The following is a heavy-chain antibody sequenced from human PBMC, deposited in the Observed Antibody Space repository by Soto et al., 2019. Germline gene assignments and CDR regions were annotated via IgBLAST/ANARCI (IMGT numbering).Heavy chain of an antibody. CDR1: GYTLTELS. Sequence: ASVKVSCKVSGYTLTELSMHWVRQAPGKGLEWKGGFDPEDGETIYAQKFQGRVTMTEDTSTDTAYMELSSLRSEDTAVYYCATCGGNPCWESGSFDYWGQGTLVTVSS. CDR2: FDPEDGET. D-gene: IGHD2-15*01. V-gene: IGHV1-24*01. CDR3: ATCGGNPCWESGSFDY. J-gene: IGHJ4*02.